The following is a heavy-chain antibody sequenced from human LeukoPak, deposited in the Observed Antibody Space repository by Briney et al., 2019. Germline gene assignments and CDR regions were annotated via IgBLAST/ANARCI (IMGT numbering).Heavy chain of an antibody. J-gene: IGHJ5*02. Sequence: SETLSLTCTVSGGSISSSSYYWGWIRQPPGKGLEWIGEINHSGSTNYNPSLKSRVTISVDTSKNQFSLKLSSVTAADTAVYYCARGSGTAIFGVVIIGFLDPWGQGTLVTVSS. CDR3: ARGSGTAIFGVVIIGFLDP. CDR1: GGSISSSSYY. V-gene: IGHV4-39*07. D-gene: IGHD3-3*01. CDR2: INHSGST.